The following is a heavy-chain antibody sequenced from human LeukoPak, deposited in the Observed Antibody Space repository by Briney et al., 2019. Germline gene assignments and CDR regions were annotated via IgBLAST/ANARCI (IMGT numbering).Heavy chain of an antibody. D-gene: IGHD2-21*01. CDR3: ARGAIPGQFQH. CDR2: IYYSGST. CDR1: GGSISSYY. J-gene: IGHJ1*01. Sequence: SETLSLTCTVSGGSISSYYWSWIRQPPGKGLEWIGYIYYSGSTNHNPSLKSRVTISVDTSKNQFSLKLSSVTAADTAVYYCARGAIPGQFQHWGQGTLVTVSS. V-gene: IGHV4-59*01.